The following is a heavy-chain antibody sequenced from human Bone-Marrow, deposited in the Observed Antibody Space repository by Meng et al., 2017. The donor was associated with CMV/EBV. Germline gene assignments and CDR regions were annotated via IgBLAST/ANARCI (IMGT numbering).Heavy chain of an antibody. CDR1: GFTLSDYY. V-gene: IGHV3-11*01. D-gene: IGHD1-26*01. Sequence: GFTLSDYYMCWSRQAPGKGLEWVSYISSSGSTIYYADSVKGRFTISRDNAKNSLYLQMNSLRAEDTAVYYCARDRAGSYPNWFDPWGQGTLVTVSS. CDR2: ISSSGSTI. CDR3: ARDRAGSYPNWFDP. J-gene: IGHJ5*02.